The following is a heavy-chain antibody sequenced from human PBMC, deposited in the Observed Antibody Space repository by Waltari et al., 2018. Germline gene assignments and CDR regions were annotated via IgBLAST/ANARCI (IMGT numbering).Heavy chain of an antibody. J-gene: IGHJ5*02. V-gene: IGHV4-59*01. CDR3: ARSDWLHNWCDP. CDR1: GGSISSSH. CDR2: IYYSGST. D-gene: IGHD5-12*01. Sequence: QVQLQESGPGLVKPSETLSLTCTVSGGSISSSHWTWTRQPPGKGLEWIGYIYYSGSTNYNPSLKSRVTISVDTSKNQFSLKLSSVTAADTAVYYCARSDWLHNWCDPWGQGTLVTVSS.